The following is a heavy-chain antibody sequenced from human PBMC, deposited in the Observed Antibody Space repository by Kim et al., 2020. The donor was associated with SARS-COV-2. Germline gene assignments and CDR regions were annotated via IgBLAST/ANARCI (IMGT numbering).Heavy chain of an antibody. D-gene: IGHD5-18*01. V-gene: IGHV3-30*04. Sequence: GGSLRLSCAASGFTFSNYGMHWVRQAPGKGLEWVAALSSDGRHEYDAESVKGRFTISRDNSQATVYLQMNSLRTEDTAVYYCAKGGNSFAYVDYWGQGTLVTVSS. CDR3: AKGGNSFAYVDY. J-gene: IGHJ4*02. CDR2: LSSDGRHE. CDR1: GFTFSNYG.